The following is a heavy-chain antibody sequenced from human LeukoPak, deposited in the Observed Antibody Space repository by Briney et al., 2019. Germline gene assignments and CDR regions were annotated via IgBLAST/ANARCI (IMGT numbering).Heavy chain of an antibody. CDR2: IQQDGSEK. CDR1: GFIFSKYW. Sequence: GGSLRLSCAASGFIFSKYWMTWVRQAPGKGLEWVANIQQDGSEKYYVDSVEGRFTISRDNAKNSVYLQMNSLRAEDTAVYYCARGSSTHGEYYFDYWGQGTLVTVSS. CDR3: ARGSSTHGEYYFDY. D-gene: IGHD2-2*01. V-gene: IGHV3-7*01. J-gene: IGHJ4*02.